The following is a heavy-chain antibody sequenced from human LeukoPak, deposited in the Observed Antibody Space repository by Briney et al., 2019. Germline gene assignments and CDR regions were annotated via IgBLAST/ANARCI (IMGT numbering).Heavy chain of an antibody. CDR3: AKGQRYYYDSSGYPHFDY. CDR2: ISGSGGST. Sequence: AGWSLRLSCAASGFTFSSYAMSWVRQAPGKGLEWVSAISGSGGSTYYADSVKGRFTISRDNSKNTLYLQMNSLRVEDTAVYYCAKGQRYYYDSSGYPHFDYWGQGTLVTVSS. D-gene: IGHD3-22*01. J-gene: IGHJ4*02. V-gene: IGHV3-23*01. CDR1: GFTFSSYA.